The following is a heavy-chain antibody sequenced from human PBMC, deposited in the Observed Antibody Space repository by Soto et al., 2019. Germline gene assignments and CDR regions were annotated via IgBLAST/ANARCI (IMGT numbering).Heavy chain of an antibody. Sequence: GFLRLSCEASGFTFSGYWMSWVRQAPGKGLEWVADIKHDGSVQYYVDSVKGRFTISRDNAKKLLYLQMNGLRAEDTALYYCARAPYSNAWYRFDLWGQGTLVTVSS. D-gene: IGHD4-4*01. CDR1: GFTFSGYW. V-gene: IGHV3-7*03. CDR2: IKHDGSVQ. J-gene: IGHJ4*02. CDR3: ARAPYSNAWYRFDL.